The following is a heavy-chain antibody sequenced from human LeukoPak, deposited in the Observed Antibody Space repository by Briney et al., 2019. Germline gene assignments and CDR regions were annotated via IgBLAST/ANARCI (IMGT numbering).Heavy chain of an antibody. CDR3: ARGRQDVTMIVVVMTAVSYYLDV. D-gene: IGHD3-22*01. J-gene: IGHJ6*03. V-gene: IGHV4-34*01. Sequence: PSETLSLTCAVYDGTFSGYYWTWIRQTPEKGLEWIGEMNPSGSTNYNPSLKSRVTISVDTSKNQFYLELSSVTAADTAVYYCARGRQDVTMIVVVMTAVSYYLDVWGKGTTVTVS. CDR1: DGTFSGYY. CDR2: MNPSGST.